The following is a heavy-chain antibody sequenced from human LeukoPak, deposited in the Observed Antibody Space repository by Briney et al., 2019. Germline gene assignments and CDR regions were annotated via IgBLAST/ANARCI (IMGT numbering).Heavy chain of an antibody. CDR2: IYYSGST. CDR3: VRVYGDSSFDY. D-gene: IGHD4-17*01. Sequence: SQTLSPTCTVSGGSISSGGYYWSWIRQHPGKGLEWIGYIYYSGSTYYNPSLKSRVTISVDTSKNQFSLKLSSVTAADTAAYYCVRVYGDSSFDYWGQGTLVTVSS. CDR1: GGSISSGGYY. V-gene: IGHV4-31*03. J-gene: IGHJ4*02.